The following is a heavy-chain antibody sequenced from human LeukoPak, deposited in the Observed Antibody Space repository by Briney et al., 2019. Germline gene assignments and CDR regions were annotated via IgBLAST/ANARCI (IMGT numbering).Heavy chain of an antibody. V-gene: IGHV4-34*01. CDR1: GGSFSGYY. CDR2: INHSGST. CDR3: ARGERAMVRGVHFDY. D-gene: IGHD3-10*01. Sequence: SETLSLTCAVYGGSFSGYYWSWIRQPPGKGLEWIGEINHSGSTNYNPSLKSRVTISVDTSKNQFSLKLSSVTAADTAVYYCARGERAMVRGVHFDYWGQGTLVTVSS. J-gene: IGHJ4*02.